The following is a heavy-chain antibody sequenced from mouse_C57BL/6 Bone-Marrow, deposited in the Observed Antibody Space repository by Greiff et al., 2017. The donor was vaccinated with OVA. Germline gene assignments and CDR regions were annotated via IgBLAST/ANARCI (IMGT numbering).Heavy chain of an antibody. V-gene: IGHV2-9-1*01. CDR3: ARIDSSGYADYAMDY. Sequence: VKLMESGPGLVAPSQSLSITCTVSGFSLTSYAISWVRQPPGKGLEWLGVIWTGGGTNYNSALKSRLSISKDNSKSQVFLKMNSLQTDDTARYYCARIDSSGYADYAMDYWGQGTSVTVSS. J-gene: IGHJ4*01. CDR2: IWTGGGT. D-gene: IGHD3-2*02. CDR1: GFSLTSYA.